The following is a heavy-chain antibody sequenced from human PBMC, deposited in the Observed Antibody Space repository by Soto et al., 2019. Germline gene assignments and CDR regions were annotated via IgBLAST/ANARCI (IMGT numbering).Heavy chain of an antibody. CDR3: ARGNHRWLQLWYFDL. V-gene: IGHV1-69*12. CDR2: IIPIFGTA. J-gene: IGHJ2*01. Sequence: QVQLVQSGAEVKKPGSSVTVSCKASGGTFSSYTISWVRQAPGQGLEWMGGIIPIFGTANYAQKFQGRNKITADESTSTGYMELSSLRSEHTAVYYCARGNHRWLQLWYFDLWGRGTLVTVSS. CDR1: GGTFSSYT. D-gene: IGHD5-12*01.